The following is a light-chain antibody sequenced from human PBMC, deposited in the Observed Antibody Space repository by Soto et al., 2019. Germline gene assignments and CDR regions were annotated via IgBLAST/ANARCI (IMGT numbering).Light chain of an antibody. J-gene: IGKJ4*01. CDR3: QQYYSSLLT. CDR1: QSLLYSSNNKNY. Sequence: DIVMTQSPDSLAVSLGERATINCKSSQSLLYSSNNKNYLAWYQQKPGQPPKLLIYWASTRESGVPDRFSGSASGTDFTLTISSLQAEDVAVYYCQQYYSSLLTFGGGTKVEIK. V-gene: IGKV4-1*01. CDR2: WAS.